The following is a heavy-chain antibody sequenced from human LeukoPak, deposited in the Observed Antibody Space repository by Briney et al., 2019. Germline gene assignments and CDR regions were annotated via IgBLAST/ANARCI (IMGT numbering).Heavy chain of an antibody. J-gene: IGHJ4*02. Sequence: GGSLRLSCAASGFTFSNAWMNWVRQAPGKGLEWVSVIYSGGSTYYTDSVKGRFTISRDNSKNTLYLQMNSLRAEDTAVYYCARGAYSYGTIEYWGQGTLVTVSS. V-gene: IGHV3-53*01. CDR2: IYSGGST. CDR3: ARGAYSYGTIEY. CDR1: GFTFSNAW. D-gene: IGHD5-18*01.